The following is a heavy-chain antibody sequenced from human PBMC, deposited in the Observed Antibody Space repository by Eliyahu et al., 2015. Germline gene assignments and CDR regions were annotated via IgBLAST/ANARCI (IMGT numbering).Heavy chain of an antibody. Sequence: QVQLQQWGAGLLKXSETLSLTCXVXGGSFSGYYWSWIRQPPGKGLEWIGEINHSGSTNYNPSLKSRVTISVDTSKNQFSLKLSSVTAADTAVYYCARGTAWRGFDPWGQGTLVTVSS. CDR3: ARGTAWRGFDP. J-gene: IGHJ5*02. CDR1: GGSFSGYY. V-gene: IGHV4-34*01. CDR2: INHSGST.